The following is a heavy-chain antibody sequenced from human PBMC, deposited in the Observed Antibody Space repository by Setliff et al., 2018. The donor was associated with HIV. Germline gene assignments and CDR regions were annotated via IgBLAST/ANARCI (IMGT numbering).Heavy chain of an antibody. CDR2: INNDGSYA. CDR3: VKGQFLEWFNWFDP. D-gene: IGHD3-3*01. Sequence: GGSLRLSCAASGFTFSSYWMHWVRQAPGKGLVWVSRINNDGSYASYADSVKGRFTISRDNAKNTLYLQMSSLRSEDTAVYYCVKGQFLEWFNWFDPWGQGTLVTVSS. CDR1: GFTFSSYW. V-gene: IGHV3-74*01. J-gene: IGHJ5*02.